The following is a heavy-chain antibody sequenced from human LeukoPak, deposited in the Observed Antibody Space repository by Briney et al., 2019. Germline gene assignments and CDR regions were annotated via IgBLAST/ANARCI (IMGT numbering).Heavy chain of an antibody. D-gene: IGHD3-22*01. CDR3: ASQYYDSSGYKETIDY. CDR2: ISAYNSNT. CDR1: GYTFISYG. Sequence: ASVKVSCKASGYTFISYGISWVRQAPGQGLEWMGWISAYNSNTYYAQKLQGRVTMTTDTSTSTAYMELSSLRSEDTAVYYCASQYYDSSGYKETIDYWGQGTLVTVSS. V-gene: IGHV1-18*01. J-gene: IGHJ4*02.